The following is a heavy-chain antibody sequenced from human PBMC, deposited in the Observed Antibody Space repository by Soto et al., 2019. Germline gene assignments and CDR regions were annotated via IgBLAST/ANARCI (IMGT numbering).Heavy chain of an antibody. CDR3: AKSSSRSSLGQYGLDV. V-gene: IGHV4-4*07. J-gene: IGHJ6*02. CDR1: GFSVRSYT. D-gene: IGHD6-13*01. CDR2: VFSSVSA. Sequence: SSTLSPTCIFSGFSVRSYTWSWVRQPANKGLEWIGRVFSSVSATYNPSLKSRVTMSIDTSKNQFSLKVSSVTAADTAVYYCAKSSSRSSLGQYGLDVWGQGTTVTVSS.